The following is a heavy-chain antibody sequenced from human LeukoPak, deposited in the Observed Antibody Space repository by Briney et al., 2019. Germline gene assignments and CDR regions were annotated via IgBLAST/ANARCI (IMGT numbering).Heavy chain of an antibody. D-gene: IGHD3-10*01. CDR3: ARGSYTYYYGSGSYPY. CDR2: INHSGST. Sequence: SETLSLTCAVYGGSFSGYYWSWIRQPPGKGLERIGEINHSGSTNYNPSLKSRVTISVDTSKNQFSLKLSSVTAADTAVYYCARGSYTYYYGSGSYPYWGQGTLVTVSS. J-gene: IGHJ4*02. CDR1: GGSFSGYY. V-gene: IGHV4-34*01.